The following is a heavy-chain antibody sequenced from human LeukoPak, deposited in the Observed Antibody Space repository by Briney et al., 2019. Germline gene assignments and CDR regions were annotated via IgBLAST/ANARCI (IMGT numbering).Heavy chain of an antibody. J-gene: IGHJ4*02. Sequence: ASVKVSCKASGYTFTGYYMHWVRQAPGQGLEWMGWINPNSGGTNYAQKFQGRVTMTRDTSISTAYMELSRLRSDDTAVYYCARVSHPLVGATLESPLGYWGQGTLVTVSS. CDR1: GYTFTGYY. V-gene: IGHV1-2*02. D-gene: IGHD1-26*01. CDR3: ARVSHPLVGATLESPLGY. CDR2: INPNSGGT.